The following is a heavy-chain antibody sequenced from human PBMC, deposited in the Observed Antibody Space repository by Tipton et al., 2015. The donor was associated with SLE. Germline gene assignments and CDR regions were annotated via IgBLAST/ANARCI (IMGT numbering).Heavy chain of an antibody. V-gene: IGHV4-31*11. CDR3: ARDVEGSVWYFDL. J-gene: IGHJ2*01. CDR2: IYYSGHT. CDR1: GGSINTGDYY. Sequence: TLSLTCAVSGGSINTGDYYWSWVRQYPGGGLEWIGYIYYSGHTYYNPSLKSRVSISVDTSKNQFSLKLSSVTAADTAVYYCARDVEGSVWYFDLWGRGTLVTVSS.